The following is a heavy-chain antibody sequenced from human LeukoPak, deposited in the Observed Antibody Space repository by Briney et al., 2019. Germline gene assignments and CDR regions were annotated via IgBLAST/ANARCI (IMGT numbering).Heavy chain of an antibody. CDR1: GYTFTSYA. V-gene: IGHV7-4-1*02. CDR3: ARDGGLRFLEWLPFSQYNWFDP. CDR2: INTNTGNP. Sequence: GASVKVSSKASGYTFTSYAMNWVRQAPGQGLEWMGWINTNTGNPTYAQGFTGRFVFSLDTSVSTAYLQISSLKAEDTAVYYCARDGGLRFLEWLPFSQYNWFDPWGQGTLVTVSS. J-gene: IGHJ5*02. D-gene: IGHD3-3*01.